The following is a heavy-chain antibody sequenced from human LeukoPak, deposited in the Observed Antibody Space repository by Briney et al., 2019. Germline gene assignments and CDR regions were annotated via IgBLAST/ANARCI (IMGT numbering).Heavy chain of an antibody. J-gene: IGHJ4*02. CDR1: GFTFSSYG. Sequence: GRSLRLSCAASGFTFSSYGMHWVRQAPGKGLEWVAVISYDGSNKYYADSVKGRFTISRDNSKNTLYLQMNSLRAEDTAVYYCAKDNYEMATIRPFDYWGQGTLVTVSS. D-gene: IGHD5-24*01. CDR2: ISYDGSNK. CDR3: AKDNYEMATIRPFDY. V-gene: IGHV3-30*18.